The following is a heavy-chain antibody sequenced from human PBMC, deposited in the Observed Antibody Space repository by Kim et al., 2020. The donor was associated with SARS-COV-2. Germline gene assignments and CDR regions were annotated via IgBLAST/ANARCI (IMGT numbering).Heavy chain of an antibody. CDR3: ARDRGFLVSGSYYAPYYYYGMDV. D-gene: IGHD3-10*01. CDR2: ISAYNGNT. J-gene: IGHJ6*02. Sequence: ASVKVSCKASGYTFTSYGISWVRQAPGQGLEWMGWISAYNGNTNYAQKLQGRVTMTTDTSTSTAYMELRSLRSDDTAVYYCARDRGFLVSGSYYAPYYYYGMDVWGQGTTVTVSS. CDR1: GYTFTSYG. V-gene: IGHV1-18*01.